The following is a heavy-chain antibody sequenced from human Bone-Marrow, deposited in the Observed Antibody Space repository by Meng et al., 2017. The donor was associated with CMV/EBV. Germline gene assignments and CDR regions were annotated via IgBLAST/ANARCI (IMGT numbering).Heavy chain of an antibody. CDR2: IIPIFGTA. CDR1: GGTFSSYA. D-gene: IGHD6-13*01. V-gene: IGHV1-69*05. J-gene: IGHJ6*02. CDR3: ARSWLIAADYYYYGMAV. Sequence: SSVKVSCKASGGTFSSYAISWVRQAPGQGLEWMGGIIPIFGTANYAQKFQGRVTITTDESTSTAYMELSSLRSEDTAVYYCARSWLIAADYYYYGMAVWGQGTTVTVSS.